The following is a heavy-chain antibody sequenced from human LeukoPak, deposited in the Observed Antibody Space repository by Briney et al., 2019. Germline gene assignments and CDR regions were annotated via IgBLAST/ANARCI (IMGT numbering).Heavy chain of an antibody. CDR1: GGTFSSYA. J-gene: IGHJ6*03. V-gene: IGHV1-69*05. Sequence: GASVKVSCKASGGTFSSYAISWVRQAPGQGLEWMGRIIPIFGTANYAQKFQGRVTITTDESTSTAYMELSSLRSEDTAVYYCARAAAPLDYYYYMHVWGKGTTVTVSS. CDR2: IIPIFGTA. CDR3: ARAAAPLDYYYYMHV. D-gene: IGHD2-2*01.